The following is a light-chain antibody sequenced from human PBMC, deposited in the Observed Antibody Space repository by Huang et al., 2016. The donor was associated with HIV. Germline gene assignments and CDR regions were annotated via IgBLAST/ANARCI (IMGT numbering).Light chain of an antibody. CDR1: PSVYSS. V-gene: IGKV3-15*01. CDR2: GAS. J-gene: IGKJ3*01. Sequence: EIVMTQSPVTLSVSPGEGATLSCMASPSVYSSLAGYQQMPGQAPRGLIYGASTRAPGIPASVSGSGSGTEFTLTISSLQSEDFAFYYCQQYNIWPLTFGPGTKVDIK. CDR3: QQYNIWPLT.